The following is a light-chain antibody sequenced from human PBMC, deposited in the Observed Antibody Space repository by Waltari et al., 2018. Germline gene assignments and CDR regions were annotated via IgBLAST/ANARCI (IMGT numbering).Light chain of an antibody. J-gene: IGKJ3*01. V-gene: IGKV4-1*01. CDR2: WAS. Sequence: DIVMTQSPDSLAVSLGGRATINCKSSQSVLYSSNNKNYLAWYQQKPGQPPKLLIYWASTRESGVPDRFSGSGSGTDFTLTTSSLQAEDVAVYYCQQYYSTPTFGPGTTVDIK. CDR1: QSVLYSSNNKNY. CDR3: QQYYSTPT.